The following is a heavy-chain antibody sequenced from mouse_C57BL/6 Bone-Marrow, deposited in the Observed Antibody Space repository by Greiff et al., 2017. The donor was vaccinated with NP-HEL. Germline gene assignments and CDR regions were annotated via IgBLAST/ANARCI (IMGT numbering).Heavy chain of an antibody. D-gene: IGHD2-12*01. CDR2: IYPGSGST. V-gene: IGHV1-55*01. Sequence: QVQLQQPGAELVKPGASVKMSCKASGYTFTGYCITWMKQRPGQGLEWIGDIYPGSGSTNYNEKFKGKATLTVDTSSSTAYMQLNSLTSEDSAVYYCATSAVTGHGWFAVWGKGTLVTVSA. J-gene: IGHJ3*01. CDR1: GYTFTGYC. CDR3: ATSAVTGHGWFAV.